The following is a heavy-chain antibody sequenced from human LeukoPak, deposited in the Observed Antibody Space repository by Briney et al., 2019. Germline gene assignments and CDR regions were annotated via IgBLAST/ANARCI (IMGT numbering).Heavy chain of an antibody. CDR1: GFTFGDYA. CDR2: IRRKAYGGTT. Sequence: PGRSLRLSCTASGFTFGDYAMSWVRQAPGKGVEGVGFIRRKAYGGTTEYAASVKGRFTISRDDSKSIAYLQMNSLKTEDTAVYYCTRDPGYDILTGYYRPFDYWGQGTLVTVSS. V-gene: IGHV3-49*04. D-gene: IGHD3-9*01. CDR3: TRDPGYDILTGYYRPFDY. J-gene: IGHJ4*02.